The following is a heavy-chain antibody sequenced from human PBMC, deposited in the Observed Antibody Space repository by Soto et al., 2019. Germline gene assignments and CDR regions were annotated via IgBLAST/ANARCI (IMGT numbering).Heavy chain of an antibody. D-gene: IGHD1-26*01. CDR1: GFTFSSYA. CDR2: ISYDGSNK. Sequence: PGGSLRLSCAASGFTFSSYAMHRVRQAPGKGLERVAVISYDGSNKYYADTVKGRFTISRDNSKNTLYLQMNSLRAEDTAVYYCARDFWALGAADPYYYYYGMDVWGQGTTVTVSS. J-gene: IGHJ6*02. CDR3: ARDFWALGAADPYYYYYGMDV. V-gene: IGHV3-30-3*01.